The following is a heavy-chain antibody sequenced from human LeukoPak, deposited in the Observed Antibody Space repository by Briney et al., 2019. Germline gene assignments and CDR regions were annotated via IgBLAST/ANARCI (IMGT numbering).Heavy chain of an antibody. CDR3: ARDPPTEGWDFDL. J-gene: IGHJ2*01. CDR2: INVNNGAT. V-gene: IGHV1-2*02. Sequence: ASVKVSCKASGYIFTDYYMHWVRQAPGQGLEWMGWINVNNGATGYAQKFQGRLTVTRDTSISTAYMEVRRLRSDDTAVYYCARDPPTEGWDFDLWGRGTLVTVSS. D-gene: IGHD2-21*02. CDR1: GYIFTDYY.